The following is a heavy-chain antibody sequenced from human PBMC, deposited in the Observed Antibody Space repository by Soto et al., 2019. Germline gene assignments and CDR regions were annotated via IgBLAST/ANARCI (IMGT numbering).Heavy chain of an antibody. V-gene: IGHV1-69*02. D-gene: IGHD2-15*01. CDR2: IIPILGIA. Sequence: SVKVSCKASGGTFSSYTISWVRQAPGQGLEWMGRIIPILGIANYAQKFQGRVTITADKSTSTAYMELSSLRSEDTAVYYCARVGPVYCSGGSCYSSYFDYWGQGTLVTVSS. J-gene: IGHJ4*02. CDR1: GGTFSSYT. CDR3: ARVGPVYCSGGSCYSSYFDY.